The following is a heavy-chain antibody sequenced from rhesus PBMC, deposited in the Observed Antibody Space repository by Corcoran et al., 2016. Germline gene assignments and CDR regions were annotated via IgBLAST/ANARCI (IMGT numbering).Heavy chain of an antibody. J-gene: IGHJ4*01. CDR1: GFTFSGYE. Sequence: EVQLAESGGGLVQPGGSLRLSCAASGFTFSGYEMHWVRQAPGKGLECVAVISGDSSYTHSADSVKGRFTISRDNAKNSLSLQMNSLRAEDTAVYFCARRHTSSYPIDYWGQGVLVTVSS. CDR2: ISGDSSYT. D-gene: IGHD6-43*01. V-gene: IGHV3-115*02. CDR3: ARRHTSSYPIDY.